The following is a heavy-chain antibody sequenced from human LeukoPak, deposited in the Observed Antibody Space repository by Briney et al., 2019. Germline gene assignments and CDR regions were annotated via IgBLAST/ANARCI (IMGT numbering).Heavy chain of an antibody. CDR3: ATARILVGVVIIPLPYT. J-gene: IGHJ5*02. Sequence: ASVKVSCKASGYTFISYGISWLRQAPGKGLEWMGGFDPEDGETIYAQKFQGRVTMTEDTSTDTAYMELSSLRSEDTAVYYCATARILVGVVIIPLPYTWGQGTLVTVSS. D-gene: IGHD3-3*01. CDR1: GYTFISYG. V-gene: IGHV1-24*01. CDR2: FDPEDGET.